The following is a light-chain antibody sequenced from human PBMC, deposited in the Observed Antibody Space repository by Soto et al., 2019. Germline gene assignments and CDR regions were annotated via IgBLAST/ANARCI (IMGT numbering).Light chain of an antibody. J-gene: IGKJ1*01. CDR3: QQRSNWPPWT. CDR2: DAS. CDR1: QSVSNY. Sequence: EIVLTQSPATLSLSPGERATLSCRASQSVSNYLAWYQQKPGQAPRLLIYDASNRATGIPARFSGSWSGTDFTLTISSLEPEDFAVYYCQQRSNWPPWTFGQGTKVEIK. V-gene: IGKV3-11*01.